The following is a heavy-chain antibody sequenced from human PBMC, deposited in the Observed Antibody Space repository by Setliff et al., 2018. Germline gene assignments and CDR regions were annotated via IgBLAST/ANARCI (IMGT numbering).Heavy chain of an antibody. D-gene: IGHD6-6*01. J-gene: IGHJ4*02. CDR3: AGGRNIAARLLDS. Sequence: KTSETLSLTCAAYGGTFSDYYWTWIRQPPGKGLEWIGEINHRGSANYNPSLKSRATISIDTSKDQFSLKLISMSAADTAVYFCAGGRNIAARLLDSWGQGALVTVSS. CDR1: GGTFSDYY. V-gene: IGHV4-34*01. CDR2: INHRGSA.